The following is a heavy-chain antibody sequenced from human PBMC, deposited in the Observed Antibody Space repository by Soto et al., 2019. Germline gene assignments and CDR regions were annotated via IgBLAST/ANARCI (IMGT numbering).Heavy chain of an antibody. Sequence: SETLSLTCTVSGGSISSSSYYWGWIRQPPGKGLEWIGSIYYSGSTYYNPSLKSRVTISVDTSKNQFSLRRSSVTAADTAVYYCAIHLYYDFWSGYAAGYGMDVWGQGTTVTVSS. V-gene: IGHV4-39*01. J-gene: IGHJ6*02. D-gene: IGHD3-3*01. CDR3: AIHLYYDFWSGYAAGYGMDV. CDR1: GGSISSSSYY. CDR2: IYYSGST.